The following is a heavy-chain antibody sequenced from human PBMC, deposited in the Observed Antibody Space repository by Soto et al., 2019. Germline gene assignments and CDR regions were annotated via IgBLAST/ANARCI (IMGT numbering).Heavy chain of an antibody. Sequence: GGSLRLSCAASGFTFSSYAMSWVRQAPGKGLEWVSAISGSGGSTYYSDSVKGRFTISRDNSKNTLYLQMNSLRAEDTAVYYCAKGPHYYYDSSGCYYFDYWGQGTLVTVSS. CDR2: ISGSGGST. V-gene: IGHV3-23*01. D-gene: IGHD3-22*01. CDR3: AKGPHYYYDSSGCYYFDY. CDR1: GFTFSSYA. J-gene: IGHJ4*02.